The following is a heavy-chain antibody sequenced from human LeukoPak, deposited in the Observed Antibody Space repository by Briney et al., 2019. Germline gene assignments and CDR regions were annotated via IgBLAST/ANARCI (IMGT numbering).Heavy chain of an antibody. V-gene: IGHV4-34*01. Sequence: PSETLSLTCAVYGGSFSGYHWSWIRQPPGKGLEWIGEINHSGSTNYNPSLKSRVTISVDTSKNQFSLKLSSVTAADTAVYYCARIGITMVRGVITPYYFDYWGQGTLVTVSS. CDR3: ARIGITMVRGVITPYYFDY. J-gene: IGHJ4*02. CDR1: GGSFSGYH. CDR2: INHSGST. D-gene: IGHD3-10*01.